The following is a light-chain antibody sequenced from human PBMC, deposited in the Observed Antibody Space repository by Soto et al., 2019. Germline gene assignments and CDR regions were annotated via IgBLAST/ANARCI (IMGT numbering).Light chain of an antibody. V-gene: IGKV1-33*01. CDR2: DAS. CDR1: QDISNY. J-gene: IGKJ5*01. CDR3: QQYDNPPIS. Sequence: DLQMTQSPSSLSASVGDRVTITCQASQDISNYLNWDQQKPGKAPKLLIDDASNLEKGVPSRFSGSRSGTDFTFNISSLQPEDSATYYCQQYDNPPISFGQGTRQEIK.